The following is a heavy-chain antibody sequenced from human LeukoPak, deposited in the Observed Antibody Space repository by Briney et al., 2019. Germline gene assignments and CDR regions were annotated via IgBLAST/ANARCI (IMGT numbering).Heavy chain of an antibody. V-gene: IGHV3-15*01. D-gene: IGHD6-13*01. J-gene: IGHJ4*02. Sequence: PGRSLRLSCAASGFIFSNAWMSWVRQAPGKGLEWVGHIKSKTNGGTTDYAAPVKGRFTISRDDSKNTLYLQMNSLKTEDTAVYYCTTVIVGQLMAAAGLRHTYYFDYWGQGTLVTVSS. CDR1: GFIFSNAW. CDR2: IKSKTNGGTT. CDR3: TTVIVGQLMAAAGLRHTYYFDY.